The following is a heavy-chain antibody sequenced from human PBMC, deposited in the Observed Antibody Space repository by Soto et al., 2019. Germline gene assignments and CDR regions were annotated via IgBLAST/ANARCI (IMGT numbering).Heavy chain of an antibody. V-gene: IGHV3-48*02. CDR1: GFTFSSYS. D-gene: IGHD4-17*01. J-gene: IGHJ2*01. Sequence: GGSLRLSCAASGFTFSSYSINWVRQAPGKGLEWVSYISGSSGTIYYADSVKGRFTISRDNAKNPLYLQMNSLRDEDTAVYYCARSYGDYVYYWYFDRWGRGTLVTVSS. CDR2: ISGSSGTI. CDR3: ARSYGDYVYYWYFDR.